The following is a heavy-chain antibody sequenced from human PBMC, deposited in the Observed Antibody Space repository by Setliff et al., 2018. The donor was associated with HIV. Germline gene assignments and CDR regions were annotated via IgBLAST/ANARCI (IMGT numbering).Heavy chain of an antibody. J-gene: IGHJ3*01. CDR3: AREDVTTSGLDL. CDR2: INSDRITT. Sequence: GASVKVSCAGSGFSFSSHWMHWVRQAPGKGLVWVSRINSDRITTAYADSVKGRFTISRDNAKSTLYLQMNSLRVEDTAVYYCAREDVTTSGLDLWGRGTMVTVSS. CDR1: GFSFSSHW. V-gene: IGHV3-74*01. D-gene: IGHD4-17*01.